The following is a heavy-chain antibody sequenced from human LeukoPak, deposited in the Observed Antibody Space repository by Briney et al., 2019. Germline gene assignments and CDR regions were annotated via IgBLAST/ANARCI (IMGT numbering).Heavy chain of an antibody. CDR2: ISYDGSNK. Sequence: GGSLRLSCAASGFTFSSYGMHRVRQAPGKGLEWVAVISYDGSNKYYADSVKGRFTISRDNSKNTLYLQMNSLRAEDTAVYYCAKDYSPGGPCSGGSCYPYYYYGMDVWGQGTTVTVSS. D-gene: IGHD2-15*01. CDR3: AKDYSPGGPCSGGSCYPYYYYGMDV. CDR1: GFTFSSYG. V-gene: IGHV3-30*18. J-gene: IGHJ6*02.